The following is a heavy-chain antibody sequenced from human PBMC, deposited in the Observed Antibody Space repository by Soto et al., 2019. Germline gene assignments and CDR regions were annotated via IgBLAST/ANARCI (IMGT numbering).Heavy chain of an antibody. Sequence: QVQLVESGGGVVQPGRSLRLSCAASGFTFSSYGMHWVRQAPGKGLEWVAVISYDGSNKYYADSLKGRFTISRDNSKNTLYLQMNSLRAEDTAVYYCAQGGYYVDYWGQGTLVTVSS. CDR2: ISYDGSNK. CDR1: GFTFSSYG. CDR3: AQGGYYVDY. J-gene: IGHJ4*02. V-gene: IGHV3-30*03. D-gene: IGHD3-22*01.